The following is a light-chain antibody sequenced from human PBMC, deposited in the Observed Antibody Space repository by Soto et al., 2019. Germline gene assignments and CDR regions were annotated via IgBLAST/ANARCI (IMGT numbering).Light chain of an antibody. CDR2: AAS. V-gene: IGKV1-8*01. J-gene: IGKJ3*01. CDR1: QGISSY. CDR3: QQYYSYPFT. Sequence: MTQSPSSFSASTGDRVTITCRASQGISSYLAWYQQKPGKAPKLLIYAASTLQSGVPSRFSGSGSGTDFTLTISCLQSEDFATYYCQQYYSYPFTFGPGTKVDIK.